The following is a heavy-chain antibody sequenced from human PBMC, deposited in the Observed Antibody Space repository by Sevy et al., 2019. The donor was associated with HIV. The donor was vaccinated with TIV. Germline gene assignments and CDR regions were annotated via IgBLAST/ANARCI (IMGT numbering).Heavy chain of an antibody. J-gene: IGHJ5*02. Sequence: SETLSLTCTVSGGSISSSSYCWGWIRQPPGKGLEWIGSICYSGSTYYNASLKSRVTISVDTSKNQYSLRLSFVTAADTAVFYGARSIYCSGGRCYLNWFDPWGQGTLVTVSS. CDR1: GGSISSSSYC. CDR3: ARSIYCSGGRCYLNWFDP. CDR2: ICYSGST. V-gene: IGHV4-39*01. D-gene: IGHD2-15*01.